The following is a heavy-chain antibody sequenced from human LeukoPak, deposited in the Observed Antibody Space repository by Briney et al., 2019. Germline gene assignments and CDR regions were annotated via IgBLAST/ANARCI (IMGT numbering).Heavy chain of an antibody. CDR1: GDSISSSSYS. J-gene: IGHJ3*02. CDR2: FYHSGST. Sequence: SETLSLTCTVSGDSISSSSYSWGWIRQPPGKGLEWIGSFYHSGSTYYNPSLKSRVTISVDTSKNQFSLKLSSVTAADTAVYYCARDSPQASGWLGSNAFDIWGQGTMVTVSS. V-gene: IGHV4-39*07. CDR3: ARDSPQASGWLGSNAFDI. D-gene: IGHD6-19*01.